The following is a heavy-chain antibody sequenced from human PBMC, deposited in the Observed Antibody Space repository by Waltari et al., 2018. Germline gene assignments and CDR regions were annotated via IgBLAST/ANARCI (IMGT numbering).Heavy chain of an antibody. CDR3: IRPFEMGID. CDR1: GLILSDYA. J-gene: IGHJ4*02. V-gene: IGHV3-73*01. CDR2: IRSRFKGDAT. Sequence: EVQLVESGGAFVQPGGSLKLSCAASGLILSDYAIHWVRQASGKGPEWVGRIRSRFKGDATAYGESVQGRFTISRDDSKNTVYLEMNSLKTDDTAVYYCIRPFEMGIDWGQGTLVTVSS. D-gene: IGHD7-27*01.